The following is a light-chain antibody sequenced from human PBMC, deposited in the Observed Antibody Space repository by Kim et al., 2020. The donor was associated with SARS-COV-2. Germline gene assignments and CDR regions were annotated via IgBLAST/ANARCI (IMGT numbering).Light chain of an antibody. J-gene: IGKJ4*01. Sequence: DIVMTQSPATLSVSPGERATLSCRASQSVINNLAWFQQKPGQAPRLLIYDVSTRANDIPARFSGSGSGTEFTLTISSLQSEDFAVYHCQQYYKWLLTFGGGTKVDIK. CDR1: QSVINN. V-gene: IGKV3-15*01. CDR2: DVS. CDR3: QQYYKWLLT.